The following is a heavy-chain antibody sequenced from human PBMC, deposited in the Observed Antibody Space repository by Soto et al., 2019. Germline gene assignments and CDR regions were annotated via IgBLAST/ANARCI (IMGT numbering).Heavy chain of an antibody. J-gene: IGHJ4*02. CDR1: GFSLNTGGEG. V-gene: IGHV2-5*02. CDR3: AHRRISWLHFVGGYDY. Sequence: QITLKESGPTLVKPTQTLTLTCTFSGFSLNTGGEGVGWIRQPPGKALEWLALIYWDDNKRYSPSLKNRLTITHDTSKNQVVLTMTNMDPVDTATYYCAHRRISWLHFVGGYDYWGQGALVTVSS. CDR2: IYWDDNK. D-gene: IGHD5-12*01.